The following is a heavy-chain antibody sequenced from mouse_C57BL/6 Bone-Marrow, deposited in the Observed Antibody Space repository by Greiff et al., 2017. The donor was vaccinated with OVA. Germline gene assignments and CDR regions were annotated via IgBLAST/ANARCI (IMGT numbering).Heavy chain of an antibody. D-gene: IGHD1-1*01. CDR2: IDPENGDT. CDR1: GFNIKDDY. CDR3: TTFRVYYYGSSWDWYFDV. J-gene: IGHJ1*03. Sequence: EVKLEESGAELVRPGASVKLSCTASGFNIKDDYMHWVKQRPEQGLEWIGWIDPENGDTGYASKFQGKATITADTSSNTAYLQLSSLTSEDTAVYYCTTFRVYYYGSSWDWYFDVWGTGTTVTVSS. V-gene: IGHV14-4*01.